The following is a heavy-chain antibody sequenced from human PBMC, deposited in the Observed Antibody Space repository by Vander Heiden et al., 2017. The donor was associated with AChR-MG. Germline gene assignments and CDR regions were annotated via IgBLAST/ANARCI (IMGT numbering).Heavy chain of an antibody. CDR2: IWYDGSNK. Sequence: QVQLVESGGGVVQPGRSLRLSCAASGFPFSSYGLHWVRQAPGKGLEWVAVIWYDGSNKYYADSVKGRFTISRDNSKNTLYLQMNSLRAEDTAVYYCARVLGVPAATPYYYYGMDVWGQGTTVTVSS. CDR3: ARVLGVPAATPYYYYGMDV. V-gene: IGHV3-33*01. D-gene: IGHD2-2*01. J-gene: IGHJ6*02. CDR1: GFPFSSYG.